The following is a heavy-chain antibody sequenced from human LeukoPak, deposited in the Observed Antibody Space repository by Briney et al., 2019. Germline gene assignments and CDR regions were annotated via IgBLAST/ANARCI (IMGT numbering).Heavy chain of an antibody. Sequence: PSETLSLTCTVSGGSISSYYWSWIRQPPGKGLEWIGYIYYSGSTNYNPSLKSRVTISVDTSKNQFSLKLSSVAAADTAVYYCARAWYSGSYFDYWGQGTLVTVSS. D-gene: IGHD1-26*01. CDR1: GGSISSYY. V-gene: IGHV4-59*12. CDR3: ARAWYSGSYFDY. J-gene: IGHJ4*02. CDR2: IYYSGST.